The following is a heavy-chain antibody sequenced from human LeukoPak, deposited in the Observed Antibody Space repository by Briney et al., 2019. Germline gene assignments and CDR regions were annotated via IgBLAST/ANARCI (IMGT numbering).Heavy chain of an antibody. V-gene: IGHV4-4*02. CDR3: ARHSKLVVPAALWKWFDP. CDR1: GGSISSNNW. Sequence: SETLSLTCAVSGGSISSNNWWSWVRQPPGKGLEWIGEIYHSGNANYNPSLKTRVTISVDTSKNQFSLKLSSVTAADTAVYYCARHSKLVVPAALWKWFDPWGQGTLVTVSS. CDR2: IYHSGNA. J-gene: IGHJ5*02. D-gene: IGHD2-2*01.